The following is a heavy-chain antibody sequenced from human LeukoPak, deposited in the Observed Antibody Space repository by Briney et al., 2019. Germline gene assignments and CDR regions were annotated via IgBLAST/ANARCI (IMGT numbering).Heavy chain of an antibody. CDR1: GYTFTSYA. CDR2: MNPNSGNT. J-gene: IGHJ6*02. Sequence: GASVKVSCKASGYTFTSYAMHWVRQAPGQRLEWMGWMNPNSGNTGYAQKFQGRVTMTRNTSISTAYMELSSLRSEDTAVYYCATENGYCSGGSCHYYGMDVWGQGTTVTVSS. CDR3: ATENGYCSGGSCHYYGMDV. V-gene: IGHV1-8*02. D-gene: IGHD2-15*01.